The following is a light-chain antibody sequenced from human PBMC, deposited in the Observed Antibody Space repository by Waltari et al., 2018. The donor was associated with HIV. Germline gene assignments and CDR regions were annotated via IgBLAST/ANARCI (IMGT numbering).Light chain of an antibody. J-gene: IGLJ2*01. CDR3: AVWDDRLSGRL. CDR2: RNN. CDR1: TSNVRNNY. Sequence: QSVLAHPRSVSGTPGQTVNISCSGSTSNVRNNYVYWYQQVTGVAPKLLIYRNNQRPSGVPDRFSGSKSGTSASLAISGLRTEDEAEYYCAVWDDRLSGRLFGGGTKVTVL. V-gene: IGLV1-47*01.